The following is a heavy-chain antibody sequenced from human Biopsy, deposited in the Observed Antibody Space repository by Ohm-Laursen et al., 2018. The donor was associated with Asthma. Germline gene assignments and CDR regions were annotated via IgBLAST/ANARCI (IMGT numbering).Heavy chain of an antibody. CDR1: GFTFSIYG. CDR3: AKDVVPGWELRRWSDY. J-gene: IGHJ4*02. CDR2: ISFDGSNK. D-gene: IGHD1-26*01. V-gene: IGHV3-30*18. Sequence: SLRLSCSASGFTFSIYGMHWVRQAPGKGLDWVAVISFDGSNKNYTDSMKGRFTISSDNSRNTPHLQMNSLRAEDTAVYYCAKDVVPGWELRRWSDYWGQGTLVTVSA.